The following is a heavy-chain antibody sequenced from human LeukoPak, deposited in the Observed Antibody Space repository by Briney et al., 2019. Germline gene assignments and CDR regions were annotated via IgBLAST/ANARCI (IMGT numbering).Heavy chain of an antibody. V-gene: IGHV5-51*01. CDR2: IYPGDSDT. D-gene: IGHD3-3*01. CDR1: GYTIGSFGSYW. J-gene: IGHJ6*03. CDR3: ARHPCIKTIFGVVIPGCHMDV. Sequence: GESLKISCKGSGYTIGSFGSYWIAWVRRMPGKGLEWMGIIYPGDSDTRYSPSFQGQVTISADKSISTAYLQWSSLKASDTAMYYCARHPCIKTIFGVVIPGCHMDVWGKGTTVTVSS.